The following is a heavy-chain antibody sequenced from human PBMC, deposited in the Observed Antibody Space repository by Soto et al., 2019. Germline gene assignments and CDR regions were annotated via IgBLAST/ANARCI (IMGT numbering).Heavy chain of an antibody. D-gene: IGHD3-3*01. CDR1: GYTLTELS. Sequence: ASVKVSCKVSGYTLTELSMHWVRQAPGKGLEWMGGFDPEDGETIYAQKFQGRVTMTEDTSTDTAYMELSSLRSEDTAVYYCATDGGPTIFGVAPGYGMDVWGQGTTVTSP. CDR2: FDPEDGET. V-gene: IGHV1-24*01. CDR3: ATDGGPTIFGVAPGYGMDV. J-gene: IGHJ6*02.